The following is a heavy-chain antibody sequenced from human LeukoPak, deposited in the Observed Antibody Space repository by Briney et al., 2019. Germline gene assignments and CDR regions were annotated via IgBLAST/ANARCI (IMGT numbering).Heavy chain of an antibody. D-gene: IGHD1-26*01. CDR3: AREGIVGATTSRSGWFDP. CDR1: GFTFSSYW. V-gene: IGHV3-66*01. Sequence: GGSLRLSCAASGFTFSSYWMSWVRQAPGKGLEWVSVIYSGGSTYYADSVKGRFTISRDNSKNTLYLQMNSLRAEDTAVYYCAREGIVGATTSRSGWFDPWGQGTLVTVSS. CDR2: IYSGGST. J-gene: IGHJ5*02.